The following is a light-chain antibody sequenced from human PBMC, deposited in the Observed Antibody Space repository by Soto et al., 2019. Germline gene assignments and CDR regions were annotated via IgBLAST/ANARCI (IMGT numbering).Light chain of an antibody. CDR2: DAS. Sequence: IQMTQSPCSRSASVGGRVTITCRASQSISRWLAWYQQKPGKAPVLLIYDASTLQGGVPSRFSGTGSGTEFTLTISSLQPEDFATYYCQQYNAYYTFGQGTKGDIK. V-gene: IGKV1-5*01. CDR3: QQYNAYYT. CDR1: QSISRW. J-gene: IGKJ2*01.